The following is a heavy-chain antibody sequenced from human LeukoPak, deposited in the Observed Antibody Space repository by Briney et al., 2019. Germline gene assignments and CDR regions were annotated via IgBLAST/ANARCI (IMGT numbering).Heavy chain of an antibody. J-gene: IGHJ3*02. CDR2: IYYSGST. CDR3: ARDQLYYDSSGYAFDI. Sequence: SETLSLTCTVSGGSISIYYWSWIRQPPGKGLEWIGYIYYSGSTNYNPSLKSRVTISVGTSKNQFSLKLSSVTAADTAVYYCARDQLYYDSSGYAFDIWGQGTMVTVSS. D-gene: IGHD3-22*01. V-gene: IGHV4-59*01. CDR1: GGSISIYY.